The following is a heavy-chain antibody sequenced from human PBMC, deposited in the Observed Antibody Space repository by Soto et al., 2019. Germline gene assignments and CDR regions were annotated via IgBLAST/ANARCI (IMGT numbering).Heavy chain of an antibody. CDR1: GGSISSYY. J-gene: IGHJ5*02. Sequence: QVQLQESGPGLVKPSETLSLTCTVSGGSISSYYWSWIRQPPGKGLEWIGYIYYSGSTNYNPSHXXXXXXXXXXXXXXXXXXXXXXXXXXXXXXXXXXXXXXXXXXXXXXSDPWGQGTLVTVSS. CDR3: XXXXXXXXXXXXXXSDP. V-gene: IGHV4-59*01. CDR2: IYYSGST.